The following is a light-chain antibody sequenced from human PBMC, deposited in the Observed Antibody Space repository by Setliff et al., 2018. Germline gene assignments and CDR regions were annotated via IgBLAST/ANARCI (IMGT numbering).Light chain of an antibody. V-gene: IGLV2-14*03. CDR2: DVS. Sequence: QSALTQPASVSGSAGQSITISCTGTSSDVGAYNYVSWYQHYSGKAPKFVIYDVSNRPSGVSNRFSGSKSGNTASLTISGPQAEDEADYYCFSYTTTSSYVFGTGTKGTVL. CDR3: FSYTTTSSYV. J-gene: IGLJ1*01. CDR1: SSDVGAYNY.